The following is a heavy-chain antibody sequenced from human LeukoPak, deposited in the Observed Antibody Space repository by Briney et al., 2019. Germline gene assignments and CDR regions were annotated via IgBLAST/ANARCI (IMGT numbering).Heavy chain of an antibody. J-gene: IGHJ3*02. CDR1: GFTFSNYA. Sequence: GGSLRLSCAASGFTFSNYAMNWVRQAPGKGLEWVSTISGGGGTTYYADSVKGRFTISRDNSKSTLYMLMNSLRAEDTAAYYCAKSRVLLWFGESPSAFDIWGQGTMVTVSS. V-gene: IGHV3-23*01. CDR2: ISGGGGTT. D-gene: IGHD3-10*01. CDR3: AKSRVLLWFGESPSAFDI.